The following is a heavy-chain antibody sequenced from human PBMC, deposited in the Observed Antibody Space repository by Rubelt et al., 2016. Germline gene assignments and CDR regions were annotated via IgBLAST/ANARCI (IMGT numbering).Heavy chain of an antibody. J-gene: IGHJ4*02. V-gene: IGHV1-18*01. CDR1: GYTFTSYG. CDR2: ISAYHGNT. Sequence: QVQLVQSGAEAKKPGASVKVSCKASGYTFTSYGISWVRQAPGQGLEWMGWISAYHGNTNYAQKLQGRVTMTTDTSTSTAYMELRSLRSDDTAVYYCARDGAFPLGSGFEKRSDYWGQGTLVTVSS. CDR3: ARDGAFPLGSGFEKRSDY. D-gene: IGHD3-10*01.